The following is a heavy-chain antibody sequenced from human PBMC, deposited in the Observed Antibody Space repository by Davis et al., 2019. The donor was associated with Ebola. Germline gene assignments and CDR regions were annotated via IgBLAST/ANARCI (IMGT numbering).Heavy chain of an antibody. Sequence: ASVKVSCKASGYTFTGYYMHWVRQAPGQGLEWMGWINPNSGGTNYAQKFQGRVTMTRDTSISTAYMELSRLRSEDTAVYYCARDEKGSYSAAEFDPWGQGTLVTVSS. J-gene: IGHJ5*02. CDR2: INPNSGGT. CDR1: GYTFTGYY. CDR3: ARDEKGSYSAAEFDP. V-gene: IGHV1-2*02. D-gene: IGHD2-2*01.